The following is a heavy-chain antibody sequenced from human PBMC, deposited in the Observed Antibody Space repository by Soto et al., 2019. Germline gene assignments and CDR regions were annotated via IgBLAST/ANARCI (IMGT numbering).Heavy chain of an antibody. J-gene: IGHJ4*02. D-gene: IGHD2-2*01. Sequence: HVQLVQSGGELKKPGASVKVSCNTSGYTFNTSFITWVRPAPGQGLEWMGWISPHNGNTNYAEKFQGRVTMTTDTLTKTAYMELRNMRFDDTDVYYCPRETSTALDSWGQGTLVTVS. CDR3: PRETSTALDS. V-gene: IGHV1-18*01. CDR2: ISPHNGNT. CDR1: GYTFNTSF.